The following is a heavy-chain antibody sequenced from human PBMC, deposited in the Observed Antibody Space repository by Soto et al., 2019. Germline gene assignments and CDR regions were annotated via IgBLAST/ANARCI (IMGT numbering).Heavy chain of an antibody. CDR2: INPSGGST. CDR3: ASPNSSNPRDNWFDP. V-gene: IGHV1-46*01. D-gene: IGHD2-2*01. CDR1: GYTFTSYY. Sequence: ASVKVSCKASGYTFTSYYMHWVRQAPGQGLEWMGIINPSGGSTSYAQKFQGRVTMTRDTSTSTVYMELSSLRSEDTAVYYCASPNSSNPRDNWFDPWGQGTLLTVSS. J-gene: IGHJ5*02.